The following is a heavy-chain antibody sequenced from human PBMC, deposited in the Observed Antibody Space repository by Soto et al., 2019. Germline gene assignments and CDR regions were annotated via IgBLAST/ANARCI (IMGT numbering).Heavy chain of an antibody. CDR1: GFTFSSYG. CDR2: ISYDGSNK. CDR3: AKGHPPYYFDY. J-gene: IGHJ4*02. V-gene: IGHV3-30*18. Sequence: PGGSLRLSCAASGFTFSSYGMHWVRQAPGKGLEWVAVISYDGSNKYYADSVKGRFTISRDNSKNTLYLQMNSLRAEDTAVYYCAKGHPPYYFDYWGQGTLVTAPQ.